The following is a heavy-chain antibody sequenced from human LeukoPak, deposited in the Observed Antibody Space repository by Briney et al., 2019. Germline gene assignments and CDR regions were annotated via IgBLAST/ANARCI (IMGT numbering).Heavy chain of an antibody. D-gene: IGHD6-13*01. V-gene: IGHV4-39*01. J-gene: IGHJ4*02. CDR2: IYYSGST. CDR3: ARQWYSSSWYYFDY. CDR1: GCTISSSSYY. Sequence: SGTLSLTCTASGCTISSSSYYWGWNRQPPGKGLERIGSIYYSGSTYYNPSLKGRVTISVDTSKNQFSLKLSSVTAADTAVYYRARQWYSSSWYYFDYWGQGTLVTVSS.